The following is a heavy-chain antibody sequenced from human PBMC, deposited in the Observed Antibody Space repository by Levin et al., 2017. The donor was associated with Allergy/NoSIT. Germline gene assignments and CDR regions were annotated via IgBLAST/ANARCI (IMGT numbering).Heavy chain of an antibody. Sequence: SQTLSLTCTVSGGSIRSSPYYWGWVRQPPGKGLVWIGSIYHDGSTYYNPSLKSRISISVDTSRNQFSLRVNSVTAADTAVYYCASRTYRDWGQGILVTVSS. CDR1: GGSIRSSPYY. J-gene: IGHJ4*02. D-gene: IGHD3-16*02. V-gene: IGHV4-39*01. CDR3: ASRTYRD. CDR2: IYHDGST.